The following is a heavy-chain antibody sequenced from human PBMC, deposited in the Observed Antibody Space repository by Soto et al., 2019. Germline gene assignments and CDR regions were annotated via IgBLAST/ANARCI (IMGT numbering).Heavy chain of an antibody. CDR2: IIPIFGTA. CDR3: ARANNRVVPAALTKYGMDV. J-gene: IGHJ6*02. V-gene: IGHV1-69*13. CDR1: GGTFSSYA. Sequence: SVKVSCKASGGTFSSYAISWVRQAPGQGLEWMGGIIPIFGTANYAQKFQGRVTITADESTSTAYMELSSLRSEDTAVYYCARANNRVVPAALTKYGMDVWGQGTTVTVSS. D-gene: IGHD2-2*01.